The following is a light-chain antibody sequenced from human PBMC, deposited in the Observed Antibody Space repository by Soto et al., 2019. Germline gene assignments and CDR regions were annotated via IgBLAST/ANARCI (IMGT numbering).Light chain of an antibody. CDR3: LLYFGGGIWV. V-gene: IGLV8-61*01. J-gene: IGLJ3*02. Sequence: QAVVTQEPSFSVSPGGTVTLTCGLSSGPVFTSSYPNWYQQTPGQAPRTLIFNTNTRSSGVPDRFSGSILGDKAALTITEAQAEDDSYYYCLLYFGGGIWVFGGGTQLTVL. CDR1: SGPVFTSSY. CDR2: NTN.